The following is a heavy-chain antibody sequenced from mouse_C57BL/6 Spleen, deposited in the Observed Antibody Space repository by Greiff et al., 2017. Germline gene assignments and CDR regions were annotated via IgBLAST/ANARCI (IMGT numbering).Heavy chain of an antibody. V-gene: IGHV1-15*01. D-gene: IGHD6-5*01. CDR3: TRSAYTYYAMDY. CDR1: GYTFTDYE. J-gene: IGHJ4*01. CDR2: IDPETGGT. Sequence: QVQLQQSGAELVRPGASVTLSCKASGYTFTDYEMHWVKQTPVHGLEWIGAIDPETGGTAYNQKFKGKAILTADKSSSTAYMELRSLTSEDSAVYYCTRSAYTYYAMDYWGQGISVTVSS.